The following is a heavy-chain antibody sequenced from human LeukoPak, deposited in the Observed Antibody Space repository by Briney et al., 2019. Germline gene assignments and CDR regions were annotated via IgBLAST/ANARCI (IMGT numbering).Heavy chain of an antibody. CDR2: IYTSGST. CDR3: ARRVGSGWPYYYYYYMDV. Sequence: SETLSLTCTVSGGSISSYYWSWIRQPPGKGLEWIGYIYTSGSTNYNPPLKSRVTISVDTSKNQFSLKLSSVTAADTAVYYCARRVGSGWPYYYYYYMDVWGKGTTVTVSS. V-gene: IGHV4-4*09. CDR1: GGSISSYY. J-gene: IGHJ6*03. D-gene: IGHD6-19*01.